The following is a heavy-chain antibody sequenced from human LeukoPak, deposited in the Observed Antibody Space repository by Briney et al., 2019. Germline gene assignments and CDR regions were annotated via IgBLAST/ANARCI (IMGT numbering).Heavy chain of an antibody. Sequence: GGSLRLSCAASGFTFDDYAMHWVRQAPGKGLEWVSGISWNSGSIGYADSVKGRFTISRDNAKNSLYLQMNGLRAEDTAVYYCARDEAYGDYGDWGQGTLVTVSS. V-gene: IGHV3-9*01. CDR3: ARDEAYGDYGD. CDR2: ISWNSGSI. CDR1: GFTFDDYA. D-gene: IGHD4-17*01. J-gene: IGHJ4*02.